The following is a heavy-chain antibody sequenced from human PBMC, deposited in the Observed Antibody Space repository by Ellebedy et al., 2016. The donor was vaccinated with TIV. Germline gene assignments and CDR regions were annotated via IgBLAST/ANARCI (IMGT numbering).Heavy chain of an antibody. V-gene: IGHV4-34*01. D-gene: IGHD5-24*01. CDR3: ARAEDGYGYWYFDL. Sequence: SETLSLXXAVYGGSFSGYYWSWIRQPPGKGLEWIGEINHSGSTNYNPSLKSRVTISVDTSKNQFSLKLSSVTAADTAVYYCARAEDGYGYWYFDLWGRGTLVTVSS. J-gene: IGHJ2*01. CDR2: INHSGST. CDR1: GGSFSGYY.